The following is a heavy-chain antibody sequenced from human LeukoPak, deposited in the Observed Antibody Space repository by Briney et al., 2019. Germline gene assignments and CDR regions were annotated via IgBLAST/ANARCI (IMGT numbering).Heavy chain of an antibody. CDR2: IYYSGST. D-gene: IGHD1/OR15-1a*01. J-gene: IGHJ6*03. CDR1: GGSISSSSYY. V-gene: IGHV4-39*07. Sequence: KASETLSLTCTVSGGSISSSSYYWGWIRQPPGKGLEWIGSIYYSGSTYYNPSLKSRVTISVDTSKNQFSLKLSSVTAADTAVYYCARDPNRGPYYYYYYMDVWGKGTTVTVSS. CDR3: ARDPNRGPYYYYYYMDV.